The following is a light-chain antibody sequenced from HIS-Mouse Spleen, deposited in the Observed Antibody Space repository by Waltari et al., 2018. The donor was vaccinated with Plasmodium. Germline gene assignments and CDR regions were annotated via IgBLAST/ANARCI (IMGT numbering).Light chain of an antibody. CDR3: QQYNNWSFT. CDR1: QSVSSN. V-gene: IGKV3-15*01. J-gene: IGKJ3*01. CDR2: GAS. Sequence: EIVMTQSPATLSVSPGERATLSCRASQSVSSNLAWYQQQPGQAPRLLLYGASTRATGMPARFSGSGSGTEFTLTISSLQSEDFAVDYCQQYNNWSFTFGPGTKVDIK.